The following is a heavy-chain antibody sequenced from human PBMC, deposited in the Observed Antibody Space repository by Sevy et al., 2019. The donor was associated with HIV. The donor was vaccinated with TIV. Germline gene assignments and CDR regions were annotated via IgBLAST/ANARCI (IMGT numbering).Heavy chain of an antibody. CDR2: IKRKYDGGTT. J-gene: IGHJ4*02. CDR3: ATGGYYFDY. D-gene: IGHD3-22*01. Sequence: GGSLRLSCTTSGFIFSNAWMNWVRQAPGKGLEWVGRIKRKYDGGTTDYAAPVKGRCTVSRDDSKNTVYLQMNSLKAEDTAIYYCATGGYYFDYWGQGTLVTVSS. CDR1: GFIFSNAW. V-gene: IGHV3-15*07.